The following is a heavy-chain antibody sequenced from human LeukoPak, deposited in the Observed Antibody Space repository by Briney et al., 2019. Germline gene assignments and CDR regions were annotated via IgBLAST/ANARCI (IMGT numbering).Heavy chain of an antibody. D-gene: IGHD3-10*01. CDR2: IYSGGST. V-gene: IGHV3-53*01. CDR3: ARGLLWFGELTDY. J-gene: IGHJ4*02. Sequence: QPGGSLRLSCAASGFTVSSNYMSWVRQAPGKGLEWVSVIYSGGSTYYADSVKGRSTISRDNSKNTLCLQMNSLRAEDTAVYYCARGLLWFGELTDYWGQGTLVTVSS. CDR1: GFTVSSNY.